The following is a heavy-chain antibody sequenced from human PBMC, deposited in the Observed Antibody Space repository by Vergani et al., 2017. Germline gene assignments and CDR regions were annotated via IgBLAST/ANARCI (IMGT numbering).Heavy chain of an antibody. CDR2: IFQSGSP. CDR1: GGSISSGAFS. J-gene: IGHJ6*02. Sequence: QLQLQESGSGLVKPSQTLSLNCAASGGSISSGAFSWGWIRQPPGRGLQWIGHIFQSGSPDYNASLKSRVNISLDTSKNQFSLKLSSVTAADTAVYYCARVGSTTTVVTPGGNYYYYGMDVWGQGTTVTVSS. D-gene: IGHD4-23*01. V-gene: IGHV4-30-2*01. CDR3: ARVGSTTTVVTPGGNYYYYGMDV.